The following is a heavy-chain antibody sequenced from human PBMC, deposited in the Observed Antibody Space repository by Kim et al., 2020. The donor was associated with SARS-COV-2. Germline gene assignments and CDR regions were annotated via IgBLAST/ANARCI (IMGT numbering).Heavy chain of an antibody. Sequence: SVKVSCKAYGGTFSNYAISWVRQAPGQGLEWMGRIIPILGKPNYAQKFQGRVTITADKSTSTAYMEVSNLRSEDTAVYYCAKHSHTLSTIHYDMDVWGQGTTVTVSS. CDR1: GGTFSNYA. V-gene: IGHV1-69*04. CDR2: IIPILGKP. D-gene: IGHD3-9*01. J-gene: IGHJ6*02. CDR3: AKHSHTLSTIHYDMDV.